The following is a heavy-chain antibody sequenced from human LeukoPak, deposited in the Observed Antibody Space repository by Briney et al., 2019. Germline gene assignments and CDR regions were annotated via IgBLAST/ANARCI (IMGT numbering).Heavy chain of an antibody. D-gene: IGHD2-15*01. CDR2: IYPGDSDT. J-gene: IGHJ4*02. Sequence: GDSPKISCTGCGYSFTWYWIWLVRQLAGKRLEWMGIIYPGDSDTRYSPSFQGQVTISADKSISTAYLQWSSLTASDTAMYYCASSSSLYYFDYWGQGTLVTVSS. V-gene: IGHV5-51*01. CDR1: GYSFTWYW. CDR3: ASSSSLYYFDY.